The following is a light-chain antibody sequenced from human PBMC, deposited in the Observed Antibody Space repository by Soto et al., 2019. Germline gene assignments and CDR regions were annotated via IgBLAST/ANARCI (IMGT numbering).Light chain of an antibody. V-gene: IGKV3-20*01. CDR1: QSVTNNY. Sequence: EIVLTQSPGTLSLSPGERATLSCRASQSVTNNYLAWYQQKPGQAPRLLIYAASKRATGIPDRFSGSGSGTDFPLTISGLEPEDFAVFYCQHYVSSPWTFGQGTKVEIK. CDR2: AAS. J-gene: IGKJ1*01. CDR3: QHYVSSPWT.